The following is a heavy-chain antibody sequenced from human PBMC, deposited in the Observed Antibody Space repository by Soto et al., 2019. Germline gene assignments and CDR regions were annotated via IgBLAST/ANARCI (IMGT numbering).Heavy chain of an antibody. CDR3: ARLPRKSNRVVAATYYYYYGMDV. D-gene: IGHD2-15*01. Sequence: GESLKISCKGSGYSFTIYWIGWVRQMPGKGLEWMGIIYPGDSDTRYSPSFQGQVTISADKSISTAYLQWSSLKASDTAMYYCARLPRKSNRVVAATYYYYYGMDVWGQGTTVTVSS. CDR1: GYSFTIYW. J-gene: IGHJ6*02. V-gene: IGHV5-51*01. CDR2: IYPGDSDT.